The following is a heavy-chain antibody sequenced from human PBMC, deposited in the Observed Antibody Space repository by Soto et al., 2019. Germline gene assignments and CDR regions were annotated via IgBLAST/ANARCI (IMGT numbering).Heavy chain of an antibody. CDR2: ISSSGSTI. V-gene: IGHV3-11*01. CDR1: GFTFSDYY. Sequence: GGSLRLSCAASGFTFSDYYMSWIHQAPGKGLEWVSYISSSGSTIYYADSVKGRFTISRDNAKNSLYLQMNSLRAEDTAVYYCASKILEWADMVYWGQGTLVTVSS. D-gene: IGHD3-3*01. J-gene: IGHJ4*02. CDR3: ASKILEWADMVY.